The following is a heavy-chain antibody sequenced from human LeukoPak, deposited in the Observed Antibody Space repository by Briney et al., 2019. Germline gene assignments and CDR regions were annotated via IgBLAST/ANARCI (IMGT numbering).Heavy chain of an antibody. D-gene: IGHD6-13*01. CDR1: GGSVSSGSYY. CDR2: IYYSGST. J-gene: IGHJ4*02. V-gene: IGHV4-61*01. CDR3: ARGRGSSSWYYFDY. Sequence: SETLSLTCTVSGGSVSSGSYYWSWIRQPPGKGLEWIGYIYYSGSTNYIPSLKSRVTISVDTSKNQFSLKLSSVTAADTAVYYCARGRGSSSWYYFDYWGQGTLVTVSS.